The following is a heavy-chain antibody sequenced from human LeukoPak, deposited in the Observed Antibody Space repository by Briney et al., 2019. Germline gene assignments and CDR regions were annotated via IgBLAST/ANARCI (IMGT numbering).Heavy chain of an antibody. Sequence: GGSLRISCATSAFTFSSYSMNWVRQAPGKEREWVASISSSSSYIYYADSVKGRFTISRDNAKNSLYLQMNSLRAEDTAVSYCARDGYYYYYMDVWGKGTTVTVSS. CDR1: AFTFSSYS. V-gene: IGHV3-21*01. CDR3: ARDGYYYYYMDV. CDR2: ISSSSSYI. J-gene: IGHJ6*03.